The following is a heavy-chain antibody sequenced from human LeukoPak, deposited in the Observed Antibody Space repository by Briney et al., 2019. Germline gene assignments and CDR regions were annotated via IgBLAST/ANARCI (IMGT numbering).Heavy chain of an antibody. J-gene: IGHJ4*02. CDR3: ARDSEDYFDY. V-gene: IGHV4-59*11. Sequence: KPSETLSLTCTLSGGSTSRHYWSWIRQSPGKGLEWIGCIYNSGSTRYNPSLKSRVTISEDTSQNQFSLRLSSVTAADTAVYYCARDSEDYFDYWGQGTLVTVSS. CDR2: IYNSGST. CDR1: GGSTSRHY.